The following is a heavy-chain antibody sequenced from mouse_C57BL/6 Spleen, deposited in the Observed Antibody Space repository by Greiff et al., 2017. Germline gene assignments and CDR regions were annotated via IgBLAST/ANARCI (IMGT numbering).Heavy chain of an antibody. CDR2: IWSGGST. CDR3: ARNWGYGNYFYYVDY. Sequence: VMLVESGPGLVQPSQSLSITCTVSGFSLTSYGVHWVRQSPGKGLEWLGVIWSGGSTDYYAAFISRLSISKDNSKSQVFFKMNSLQADDTAIYYCARNWGYGNYFYYVDYWGQGTTRTVAS. V-gene: IGHV2-2*01. D-gene: IGHD2-1*01. CDR1: GFSLTSYG. J-gene: IGHJ2*01.